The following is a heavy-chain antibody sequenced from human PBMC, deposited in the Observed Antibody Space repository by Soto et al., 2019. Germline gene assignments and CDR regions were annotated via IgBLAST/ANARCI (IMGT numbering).Heavy chain of an antibody. CDR2: IHHSGST. J-gene: IGHJ4*02. V-gene: IGHV4-4*02. D-gene: IGHD2-21*02. CDR3: ARAGYGGNSGDY. CDR1: GGSIISTNW. Sequence: QVQLQESGPGLVKPSGTLSLTCAVSGGSIISTNWWSWVRQPPGKGLEWIGEIHHSGSTNYNPSLKSRVTISVDKSKNQFSLRVSSVTAADTAVYYCARAGYGGNSGDYWGQGTLVTVSS.